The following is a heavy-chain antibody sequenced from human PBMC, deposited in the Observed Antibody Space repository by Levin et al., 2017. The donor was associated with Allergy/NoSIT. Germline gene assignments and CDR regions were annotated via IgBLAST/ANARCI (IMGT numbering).Heavy chain of an antibody. D-gene: IGHD2/OR15-2a*01. CDR1: GFTFSSYA. V-gene: IGHV3-23*01. Sequence: QRGESLKISCAASGFTFSSYAMSWVRQAPGKGLEWVSTISGSGGTTYYADSVKGRFTISRDNSKNTLYLQMNSLRAEDTAVYYCAKRGFLDYWGQGTLVTVSS. CDR2: ISGSGGTT. CDR3: AKRGFLDY. J-gene: IGHJ4*02.